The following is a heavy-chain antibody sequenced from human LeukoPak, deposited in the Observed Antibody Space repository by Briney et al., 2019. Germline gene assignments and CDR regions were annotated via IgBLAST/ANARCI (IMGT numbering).Heavy chain of an antibody. Sequence: ASVKVSCKASGYTFTGYYMHWVRQAPGQGLEWMGWINPNNGGTNYAQKFQGRATMTRDTSISTAYMELSRLRSDDTAVYYCARYGVHGGFDCWGQGTLVTVSS. CDR3: ARYGVHGGFDC. D-gene: IGHD2-8*01. CDR1: GYTFTGYY. J-gene: IGHJ4*02. V-gene: IGHV1-2*02. CDR2: INPNNGGT.